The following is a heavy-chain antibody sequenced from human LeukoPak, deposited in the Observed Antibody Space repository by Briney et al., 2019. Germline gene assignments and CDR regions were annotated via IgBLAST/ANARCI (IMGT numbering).Heavy chain of an antibody. CDR2: IRDDGSDK. Sequence: GGSLRLSCAASGFTFSDYGIHWVRQAPGKGLEWVAFIRDDGSDKYYADSVKGRFTISRDNSKNTVYLQMNSLRPEDTAVYYCAKDQYNNSGSYRWGFDDWGQGLLVTVSS. D-gene: IGHD3-16*02. J-gene: IGHJ4*02. CDR1: GFTFSDYG. V-gene: IGHV3-30*02. CDR3: AKDQYNNSGSYRWGFDD.